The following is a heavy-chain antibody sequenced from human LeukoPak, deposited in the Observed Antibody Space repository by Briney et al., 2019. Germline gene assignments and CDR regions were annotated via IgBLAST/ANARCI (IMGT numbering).Heavy chain of an antibody. CDR3: ASTGSGSIADY. CDR1: GGSTSSGSYY. Sequence: SETLSLTCTVSGGSTSSGSYYWSWIRQPAGKGLEWIGRIYTSGSTNYNPSLKSRVTISVDTSKNQFSLKLSSVTAADTAVYYCASTGSGSIADYWGQGTLVTVSS. V-gene: IGHV4-61*02. D-gene: IGHD3-10*01. J-gene: IGHJ4*02. CDR2: IYTSGST.